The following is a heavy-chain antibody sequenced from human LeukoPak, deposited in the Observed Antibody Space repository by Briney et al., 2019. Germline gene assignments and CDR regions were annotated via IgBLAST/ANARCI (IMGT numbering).Heavy chain of an antibody. Sequence: GGSLRLSCAASGFSFNRYWMHWVRQAPGKGLEWVSRVNGDGSSTTYADSVKGRFTISRDNAKNTLYLQMDSLRVEDTAVYYCAVKGGYNDLDAPFDYWGPGTLVTVSS. J-gene: IGHJ4*02. CDR1: GFSFNRYW. V-gene: IGHV3-74*03. D-gene: IGHD5-12*01. CDR3: AVKGGYNDLDAPFDY. CDR2: VNGDGSST.